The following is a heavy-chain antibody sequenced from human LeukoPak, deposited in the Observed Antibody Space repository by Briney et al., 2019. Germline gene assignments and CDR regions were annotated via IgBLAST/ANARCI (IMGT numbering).Heavy chain of an antibody. D-gene: IGHD1-26*01. CDR1: GYTFSGYA. V-gene: IGHV1-3*01. J-gene: IGHJ4*02. CDR3: ARGIWSATRVDYYLDS. Sequence: ASVKVSCKASGYTFSGYAIHWVRQAPGQRFEWMGWINAGNGHTKYSQNFQGRVTITRDSSANIVYMELSSLTSEDTAVYYCARGIWSATRVDYYLDSWGRGTLVTVSS. CDR2: INAGNGHT.